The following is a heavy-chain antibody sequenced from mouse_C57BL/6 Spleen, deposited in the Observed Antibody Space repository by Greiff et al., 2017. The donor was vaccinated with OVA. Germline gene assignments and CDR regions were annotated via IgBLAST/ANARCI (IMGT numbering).Heavy chain of an antibody. CDR1: GYTFTEYT. D-gene: IGHD2-3*01. CDR2: FYPGSGSI. V-gene: IGHV1-62-2*01. Sequence: VKLMESGAELVKPGASVKLSCKASGYTFTEYTIHWVKQRSGQGLEWIGWFYPGSGSITYNEKFKDKATLTADKSSSTVYMELSRLTSEDSAVYFVARREEGFDGYYPFDYWGQGTTLTVSS. CDR3: ARREEGFDGYYPFDY. J-gene: IGHJ2*01.